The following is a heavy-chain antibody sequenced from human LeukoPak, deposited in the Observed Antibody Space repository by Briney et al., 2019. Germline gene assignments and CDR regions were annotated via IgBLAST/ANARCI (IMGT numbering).Heavy chain of an antibody. CDR2: ISSGSGYI. J-gene: IGHJ4*02. D-gene: IGHD6-13*01. Sequence: PGGSLRLSCAASGFTFGSYAMSWVRQAPGKGLEWVSSISSGSGYIYYADSVKGRFTISRDNAKNSLYLQMNSLRAEDTAVYYCARDIAGISDYWGQGTLVTVSS. V-gene: IGHV3-21*01. CDR3: ARDIAGISDY. CDR1: GFTFGSYA.